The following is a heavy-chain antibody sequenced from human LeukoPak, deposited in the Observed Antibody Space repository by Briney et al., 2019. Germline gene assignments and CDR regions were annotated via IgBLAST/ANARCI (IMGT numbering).Heavy chain of an antibody. CDR3: ASGVYYDSSDYHGDY. Sequence: PGGSLRLSCAASGLTVSSNYMSWVRQAPGKGLEWVSVIYSGGSTYYADSVKGRFTISRDNSKNTLYLQMNSLRAEDTAVYYCASGVYYDSSDYHGDYWGQGTLVTVSS. CDR2: IYSGGST. J-gene: IGHJ4*02. V-gene: IGHV3-53*01. CDR1: GLTVSSNY. D-gene: IGHD3-22*01.